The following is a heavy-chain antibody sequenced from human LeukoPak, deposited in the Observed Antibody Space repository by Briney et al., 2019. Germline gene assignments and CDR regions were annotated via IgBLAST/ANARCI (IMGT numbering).Heavy chain of an antibody. CDR3: ARGYSSSWSHYYYYYGMDV. V-gene: IGHV4-59*12. D-gene: IGHD6-13*01. CDR1: GASISGYF. Sequence: SETLSLTRTVSGASISGYFWSWIRQPPGKGLEWIGYISSSGNTNYNPSLKSRVTISVDTSKNQFSLKLSSVTAADTAVYYCARGYSSSWSHYYYYYGMDVWGQGTTVTVSS. CDR2: ISSSGNT. J-gene: IGHJ6*02.